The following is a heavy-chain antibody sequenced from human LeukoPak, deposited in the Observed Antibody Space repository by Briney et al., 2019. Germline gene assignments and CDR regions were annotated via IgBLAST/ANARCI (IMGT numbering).Heavy chain of an antibody. CDR3: ARVLKVATTYYFDY. D-gene: IGHD5-24*01. Sequence: SVKVSCKASGGTFSSYAISWVRQAPGQGLEWMGGIIPILGIANYAQKFQGRVTITADKSTSTAYMELSSLRSEDTAVYYCARVLKVATTYYFDYWGQGTLVTVSS. J-gene: IGHJ4*02. V-gene: IGHV1-69*10. CDR2: IIPILGIA. CDR1: GGTFSSYA.